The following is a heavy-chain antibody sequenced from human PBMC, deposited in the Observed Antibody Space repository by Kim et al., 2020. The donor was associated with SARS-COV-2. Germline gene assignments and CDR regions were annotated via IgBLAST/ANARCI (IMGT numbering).Heavy chain of an antibody. D-gene: IGHD3-22*01. CDR1: GFTFSNYW. CDR3: ARDFTHYYDSSGYDRSRYYYDAFEG. J-gene: IGHJ3*01. V-gene: IGHV3-7*01. Sequence: GGSLRLSCAASGFTFSNYWMTWVRQAPAKGLEWVANIKGDGSVKHCVDSMQGRFTISSDNAKNLVYLQINSLRADDSAVYYCARDFTHYYDSSGYDRSRYYYDAFEGWGKGTMVTVS. CDR2: IKGDGSVK.